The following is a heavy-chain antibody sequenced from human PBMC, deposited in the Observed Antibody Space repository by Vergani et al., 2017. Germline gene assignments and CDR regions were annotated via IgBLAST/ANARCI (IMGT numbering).Heavy chain of an antibody. CDR3: ARGSRIPKKKEWWFDP. CDR2: INHSGST. J-gene: IGHJ5*02. Sequence: QVQLQESGPGLVKPSETLSLTCTVSGGSISSYYWSWIRQPPGKGLEWIGEINHSGSTNYNPSLKSRVTISVDTSKKQFSLKLSSVTAADTAVYYCARGSRIPKKKEWWFDPWGQGTLVTVSS. CDR1: GGSISSYY. D-gene: IGHD2-15*01. V-gene: IGHV4-34*01.